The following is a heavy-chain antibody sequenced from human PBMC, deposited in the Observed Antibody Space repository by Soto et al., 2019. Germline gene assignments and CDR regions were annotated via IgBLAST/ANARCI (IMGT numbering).Heavy chain of an antibody. CDR1: GDTFSNYA. D-gene: IGHD1-26*01. CDR3: ARGWETVGTTTPFAY. J-gene: IGHJ4*02. CDR2: IIPLFGTP. V-gene: IGHV1-69*06. Sequence: SVKVSCKASGDTFSNYAINWVRQAPGQGLEWMGGIIPLFGTPNYAQKFQGRVTFTAHKSTSTAYMELRSLRSDDTAVYYCARGWETVGTTTPFAYWGQGTLVTVSS.